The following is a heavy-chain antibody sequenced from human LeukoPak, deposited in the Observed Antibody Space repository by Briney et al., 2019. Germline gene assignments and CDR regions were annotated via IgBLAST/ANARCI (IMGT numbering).Heavy chain of an antibody. J-gene: IGHJ3*02. D-gene: IGHD2-2*03. CDR3: ARDLGIVVQERAFDI. V-gene: IGHV3-48*03. CDR2: ISSSGSTI. Sequence: GRALRLSCAASGFTFSSYEMNWVRQAPGKRLEGVSYISSSGSTIYYADSVKGRFTISRDNAKNSLYLQMNSLRAEDTAVYYCARDLGIVVQERAFDIWGQGTMVTVSS. CDR1: GFTFSSYE.